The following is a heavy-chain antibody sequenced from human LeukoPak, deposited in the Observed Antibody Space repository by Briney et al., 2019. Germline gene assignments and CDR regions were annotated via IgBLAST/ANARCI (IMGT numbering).Heavy chain of an antibody. Sequence: TGGSLRLSRAASGFTFSTYAMHWVRQAPGKGLEWVAVIYYDGSLNNYADSVKGRFSISRDNSKNTLYLQMNSLRPEDTAVYYCARDGDDSTGFSDYWGQGTLVTVSS. CDR1: GFTFSTYA. CDR2: IYYDGSLN. D-gene: IGHD3-22*01. CDR3: ARDGDDSTGFSDY. V-gene: IGHV3-30*04. J-gene: IGHJ4*02.